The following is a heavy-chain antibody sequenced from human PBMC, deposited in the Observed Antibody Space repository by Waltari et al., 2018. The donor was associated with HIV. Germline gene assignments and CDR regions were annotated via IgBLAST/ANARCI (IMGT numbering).Heavy chain of an antibody. Sequence: QLQLQESGPGLVKPSETLSLTCTVSGGSISSSSYYWGWIRQPPGKGLELIGSIYYSGSTYYHPSLKSRVTIAVDTSKNQFSLKLSSVTAADTAVYYCARQGGYDILTGYYTYFDYWGQGTLVTVSS. CDR3: ARQGGYDILTGYYTYFDY. J-gene: IGHJ4*02. D-gene: IGHD3-9*01. CDR2: IYYSGST. V-gene: IGHV4-39*01. CDR1: GGSISSSSYY.